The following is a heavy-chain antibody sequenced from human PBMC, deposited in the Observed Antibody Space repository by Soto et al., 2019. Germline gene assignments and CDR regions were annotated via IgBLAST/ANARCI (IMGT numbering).Heavy chain of an antibody. CDR3: ARAAPFLGTGDFTSSGFDY. CDR2: IGTAGDT. D-gene: IGHD7-27*01. J-gene: IGHJ4*02. Sequence: GGSLRLSCAASGFTFSSYDMHWVRQATGKGLEWVSAIGTAGDTYYPGSVKGRFTISRENAKNSLYLQMNSLRAGDTAVYYCARAAPFLGTGDFTSSGFDYWGQGTLVTVSS. CDR1: GFTFSSYD. V-gene: IGHV3-13*01.